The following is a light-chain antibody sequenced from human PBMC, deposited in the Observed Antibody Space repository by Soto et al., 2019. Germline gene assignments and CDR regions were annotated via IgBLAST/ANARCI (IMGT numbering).Light chain of an antibody. V-gene: IGKV3D-20*02. Sequence: ASQSVSDTYLAWYQQNPGQAPRLLIYAASNRATCIPDRFSGSGSGTDFTLTIRSVEPEYFAVYYRQQRSNSITFGQGTRLEIK. CDR2: AAS. CDR3: QQRSNSIT. CDR1: QSVSDTY. J-gene: IGKJ5*01.